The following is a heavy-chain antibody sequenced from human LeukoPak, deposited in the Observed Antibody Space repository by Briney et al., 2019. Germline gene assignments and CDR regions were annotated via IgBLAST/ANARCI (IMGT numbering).Heavy chain of an antibody. CDR2: MNPNSGNT. V-gene: IGHV1-8*01. CDR1: GYTFTIYD. Sequence: ASVKVSCKASGYTFTIYDINWVRQATGQGLGWMGWMNPNSGNTGYSQKFHVRVTMTRHTSTSTAYIELSSLRSEDTAVYYCARGRGGYDDYYFDYWGQGTLVTVSS. D-gene: IGHD5-12*01. J-gene: IGHJ4*02. CDR3: ARGRGGYDDYYFDY.